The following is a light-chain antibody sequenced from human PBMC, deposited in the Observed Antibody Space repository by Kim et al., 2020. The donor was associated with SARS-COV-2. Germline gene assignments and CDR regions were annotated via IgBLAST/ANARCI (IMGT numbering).Light chain of an antibody. V-gene: IGLV1-47*01. CDR3: AAWDDSLFWV. CDR1: SSNIGSNY. J-gene: IGLJ3*02. Sequence: QSVLTQPPSASGTPGQRVTISCSGSSSNIGSNYVYWYQQLPGTDPKLLIYRNNQRPSGVPDRFSGSKSGTSASLAISGLRSEDEADYYCAAWDDSLFWVFGGGTQLTVL. CDR2: RNN.